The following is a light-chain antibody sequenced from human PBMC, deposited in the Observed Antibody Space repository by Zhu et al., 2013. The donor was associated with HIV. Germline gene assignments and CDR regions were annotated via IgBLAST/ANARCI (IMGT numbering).Light chain of an antibody. J-gene: IGKJ1*01. V-gene: IGKV1-17*01. CDR2: AAS. CDR3: LQYYAYPRT. CDR1: QGIRND. Sequence: DIQMSQSPSTLSASVGDRVTITCRASQGIRNDLGWYQQTPGKAPKLLIYAASTLQSGVPSRFSGSGSGTDFTLTISCLQSEDLASYYCLQYYAYPRTFGQGPKV.